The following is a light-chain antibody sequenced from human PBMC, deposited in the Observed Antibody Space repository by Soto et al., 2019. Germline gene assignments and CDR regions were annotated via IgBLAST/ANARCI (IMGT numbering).Light chain of an antibody. Sequence: QSALTQSASVSGSPGQSITLSCTGTSSDVGGYNYVSWYQQHPGKAPKLMIYEVSNRPSGVSNRFSGSKSGNTASLTISGLQAEDEADYYCTSYTSRSTWVFGGGTKGTVL. CDR2: EVS. V-gene: IGLV2-14*01. CDR1: SSDVGGYNY. J-gene: IGLJ3*02. CDR3: TSYTSRSTWV.